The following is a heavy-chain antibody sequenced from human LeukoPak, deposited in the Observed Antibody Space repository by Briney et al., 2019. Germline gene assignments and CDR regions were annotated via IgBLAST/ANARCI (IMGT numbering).Heavy chain of an antibody. CDR1: GYTFTSYG. CDR3: AGRSVDYDILTGYSFDY. CDR2: ISAYNGNT. Sequence: GASVKVSCKASGYTFTSYGISWVRQAPGQGLEWMGWISAYNGNTNYAQKLQGRVTMTTDTSTSTAYMELRSLRSDDTAVYYCAGRSVDYDILTGYSFDYWGQGTLVTVSS. D-gene: IGHD3-9*01. V-gene: IGHV1-18*01. J-gene: IGHJ4*02.